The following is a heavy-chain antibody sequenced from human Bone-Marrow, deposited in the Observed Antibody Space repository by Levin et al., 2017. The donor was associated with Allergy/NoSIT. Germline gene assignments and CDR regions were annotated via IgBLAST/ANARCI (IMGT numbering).Heavy chain of an antibody. J-gene: IGHJ4*02. CDR1: GDSISSHY. Sequence: PGGSLRLSCTVSGDSISSHYWSWIRQPPGKGLEWIGYIYNSGSTGYNPSLQSRVTISGDTSKNQFSLKLRSVTAADTAVYYCATSRVGGFDYWGQGTLVTVSS. CDR3: ATSRVGGFDY. V-gene: IGHV4-59*11. CDR2: IYNSGST. D-gene: IGHD3-16*01.